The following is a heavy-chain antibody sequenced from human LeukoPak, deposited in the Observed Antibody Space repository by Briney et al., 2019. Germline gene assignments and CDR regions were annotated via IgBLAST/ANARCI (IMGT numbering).Heavy chain of an antibody. V-gene: IGHV3-48*03. J-gene: IGHJ4*02. CDR3: TRPPYNWNYYFDY. D-gene: IGHD1-7*01. CDR1: GFTFSSYE. Sequence: PGGSLRLSCAASGFTFSSYEMNWLRQAPGKGLEWVSYISSSGSTIYYADSVKGRFTISRDNAKNSLYLQMNSLRAEDTAVYYCTRPPYNWNYYFDYWGQGTLVTVSS. CDR2: ISSSGSTI.